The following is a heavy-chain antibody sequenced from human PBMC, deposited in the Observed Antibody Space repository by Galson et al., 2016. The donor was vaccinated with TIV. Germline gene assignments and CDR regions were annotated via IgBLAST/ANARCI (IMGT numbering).Heavy chain of an antibody. CDR3: ARGWDTSGWSFES. D-gene: IGHD6-19*01. CDR1: GYSITSGYF. Sequence: SETLSLTCSVSGYSITSGYFWGWIRQPPGKGLEWIGGFYYTGNTYYNPSLKSRVSISVDTSKNQLSLSLTSVTAADTAVYYCARGWDTSGWSFESWGQGTLVPVSS. CDR2: FYYTGNT. J-gene: IGHJ4*02. V-gene: IGHV4-38-2*02.